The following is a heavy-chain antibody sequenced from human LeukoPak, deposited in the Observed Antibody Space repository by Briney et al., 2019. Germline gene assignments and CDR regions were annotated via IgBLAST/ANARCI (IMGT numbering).Heavy chain of an antibody. D-gene: IGHD3-16*01. Sequence: PSQTLSLTCTVSGGSISSGNYYWSWIRQPAGKGLEWIGRIYTSGGTNYNPSLKSRVTISVDTSKNQFSLKLSSVTAADTAVYYCARGGGSEESSHRRIYVYWGQGTLVTVSS. CDR3: ARGGGSEESSHRRIYVY. CDR1: GGSISSGNYY. J-gene: IGHJ4*02. V-gene: IGHV4-61*02. CDR2: IYTSGGT.